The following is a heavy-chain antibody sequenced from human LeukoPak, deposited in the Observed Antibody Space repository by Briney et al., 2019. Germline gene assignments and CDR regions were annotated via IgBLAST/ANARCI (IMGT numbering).Heavy chain of an antibody. V-gene: IGHV1-69*13. J-gene: IGHJ4*02. CDR1: GGTFSSYA. Sequence: SVKVSCEASGGTFSSYAISWVRQAPGQGLEWMGGIIPIFGTANYAQKFQGRVTITADESTSTAYMELSSLRSEDAAVYYCASRGAGSVDYWGQGTLVTVSS. CDR2: IIPIFGTA. CDR3: ASRGAGSVDY. D-gene: IGHD1-1*01.